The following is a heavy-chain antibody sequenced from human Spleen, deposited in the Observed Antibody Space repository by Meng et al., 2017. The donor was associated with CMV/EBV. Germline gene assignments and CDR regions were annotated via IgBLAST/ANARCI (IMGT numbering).Heavy chain of an antibody. CDR3: ARHRGYSHYDAMDV. J-gene: IGHJ6*02. D-gene: IGHD1-1*01. CDR1: GHTFSNYW. Sequence: GESLKISCKGSGHTFSNYWIAWVRQMPGTGLEWMGIIFPDDSETKYSPSFQGQVTISADKSISTAYLQWSSLRASDTAMYYCARHRGYSHYDAMDVWGQGTTVTVSS. V-gene: IGHV5-51*01. CDR2: IFPDDSET.